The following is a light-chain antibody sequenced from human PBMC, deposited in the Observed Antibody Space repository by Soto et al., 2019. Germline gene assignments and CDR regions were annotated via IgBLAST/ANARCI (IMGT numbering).Light chain of an antibody. CDR3: QQYGTSPQT. J-gene: IGKJ1*01. CDR2: DTS. CDR1: QSVSNN. Sequence: EIELTQSPATLSVSPGETATLSCRASQSVSNNVAWYQQKPGQAPGLLIYDTSTRASGVPDRFSGSGSGTEFTLTISRLEPEDFAVYYCQQYGTSPQTFGQGTKVDIK. V-gene: IGKV3-20*01.